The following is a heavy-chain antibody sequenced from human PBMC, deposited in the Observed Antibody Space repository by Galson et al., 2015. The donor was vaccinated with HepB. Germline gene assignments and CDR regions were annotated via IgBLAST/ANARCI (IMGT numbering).Heavy chain of an antibody. Sequence: SLRLSCAASGVTVSNNYMSWVRQAPGMGLEWVSVIYRDGSIYYIDSVKGRFTISRDNSKNTLYLQMNSLRAEDTAVYYCASGRGFWSGYSQDYWGQGTLVTVSS. CDR2: IYRDGSI. V-gene: IGHV3-66*02. J-gene: IGHJ4*02. CDR3: ASGRGFWSGYSQDY. CDR1: GVTVSNNY. D-gene: IGHD3-3*01.